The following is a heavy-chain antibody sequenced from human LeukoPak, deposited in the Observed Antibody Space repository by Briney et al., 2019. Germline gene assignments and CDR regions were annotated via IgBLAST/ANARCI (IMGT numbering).Heavy chain of an antibody. V-gene: IGHV4-4*07. CDR1: GGSTTSYY. CDR3: AREFSGTSIAARVFDS. J-gene: IGHJ4*02. CDR2: IHSSGGT. Sequence: SSETLSLTCTVSGGSTTSYYWTYIRQPAGKGLEWIGRIHSSGGTNYSPSLKSRVTMSLDTSKNQFSLNLSSVTAADTAIYYCAREFSGTSIAARVFDSWGQGTLVTVSS. D-gene: IGHD6-6*01.